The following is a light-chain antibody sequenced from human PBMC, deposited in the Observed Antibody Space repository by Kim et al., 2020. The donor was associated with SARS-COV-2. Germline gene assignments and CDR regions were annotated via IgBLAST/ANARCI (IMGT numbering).Light chain of an antibody. V-gene: IGKV1-39*01. CDR2: AAS. J-gene: IGKJ4*01. CDR3: QQSYSTPRT. Sequence: DIQMTQSPSSLSASVGDRVTITCRASQSISNYLNWYQQKPGKAPNLLIYAASTLQSGVPSRFSGSGSGADFTLTISSLQPEDFATYYCQQSYSTPRTFGGGTKVDIK. CDR1: QSISNY.